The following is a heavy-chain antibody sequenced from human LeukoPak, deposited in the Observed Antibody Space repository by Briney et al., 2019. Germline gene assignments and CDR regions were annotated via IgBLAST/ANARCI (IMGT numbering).Heavy chain of an antibody. V-gene: IGHV3-64D*06. Sequence: GGSLRLSCSASGSTFSSYAMHWVRQAPGKGLEYVSAISSNGGSTYYADSVKGRFTISRDNSKNTLYLQMSSLRAEDTAVYYCVKDWGYCSGGSCYSGGAFDIWGQGTMVTVSS. CDR3: VKDWGYCSGGSCYSGGAFDI. CDR2: ISSNGGST. CDR1: GSTFSSYA. J-gene: IGHJ3*02. D-gene: IGHD2-15*01.